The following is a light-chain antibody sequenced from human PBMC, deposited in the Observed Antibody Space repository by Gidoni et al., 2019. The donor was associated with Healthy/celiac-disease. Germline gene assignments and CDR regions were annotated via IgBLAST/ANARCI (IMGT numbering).Light chain of an antibody. J-gene: IGKJ4*01. Sequence: EIVMTQSPATLSVSPGERATLSCRASQRVSSNLAWYQQKPGQAPRLLSYGASTRATGIPARFSGSGSGSEFTLTISSLQSEDFAVYYCQQYNNWPLLLTFXGXTKVEIK. V-gene: IGKV3-15*01. CDR1: QRVSSN. CDR2: GAS. CDR3: QQYNNWPLLLT.